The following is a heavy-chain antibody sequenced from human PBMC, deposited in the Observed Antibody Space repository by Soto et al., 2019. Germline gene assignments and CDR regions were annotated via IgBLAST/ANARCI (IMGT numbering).Heavy chain of an antibody. CDR1: GFTFSNYA. CDR3: AKDQGSSWYEIDY. J-gene: IGHJ4*02. Sequence: VQLLEAGGGLVQPGESLRPSCAASGFTFSNYAVTWVRQAPGKGLEWVSTISGSGGSTYYADSVKGRFTISRDNSKNTLYLQMNSLRAEDTAVYYCAKDQGSSWYEIDYWGQGTLVTVSS. D-gene: IGHD6-13*01. CDR2: ISGSGGST. V-gene: IGHV3-23*01.